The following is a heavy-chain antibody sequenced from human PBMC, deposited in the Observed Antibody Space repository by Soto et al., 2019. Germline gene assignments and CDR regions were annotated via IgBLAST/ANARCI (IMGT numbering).Heavy chain of an antibody. V-gene: IGHV3-74*01. Sequence: AGGSLRLSCTASGFTFNTHWMHWVRQAPGKGLVWVSRIYFDGITTNYADSVKGRLTVSRDNAKNTVYLHVNTLRDEDTAVYYCARGGAMGVDYWGRGTLVTVSS. D-gene: IGHD1-26*01. CDR2: IYFDGITT. CDR1: GFTFNTHW. CDR3: ARGGAMGVDY. J-gene: IGHJ4*02.